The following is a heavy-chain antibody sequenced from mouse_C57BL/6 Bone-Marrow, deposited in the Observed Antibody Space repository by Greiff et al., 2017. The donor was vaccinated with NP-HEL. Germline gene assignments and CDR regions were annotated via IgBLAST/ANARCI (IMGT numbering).Heavy chain of an antibody. J-gene: IGHJ1*03. CDR1: GYTFTSYW. Sequence: VQLQQPGAELVKPGASVKLSCKASGYTFTSYWMHWVKQRPGQGLEWIGMIHPNSGSTNYNEKFKSKATLTVDKSSITAYMQLSSLTSEDSAVYYCARRGSYWYFDVWGTGTTVTVSS. V-gene: IGHV1-64*01. CDR3: ARRGSYWYFDV. CDR2: IHPNSGST.